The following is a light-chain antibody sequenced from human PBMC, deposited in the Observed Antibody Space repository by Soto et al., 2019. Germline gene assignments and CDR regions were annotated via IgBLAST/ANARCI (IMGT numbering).Light chain of an antibody. CDR2: GAS. V-gene: IGKV1-8*01. CDR1: QDIGRS. CDR3: QHYHSYPIT. J-gene: IGKJ5*01. Sequence: AIRITQSPSSLSASTGDTVTLTCRASQDIGRSLAWYQQKPGKAPRVLIYGASTLEGGVPSRFSGSGSGTDFTLTISFLQSEDFATYYCQHYHSYPITFGQGTLLEIK.